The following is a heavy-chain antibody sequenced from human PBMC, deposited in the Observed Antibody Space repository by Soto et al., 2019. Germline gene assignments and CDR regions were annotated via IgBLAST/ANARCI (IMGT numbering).Heavy chain of an antibody. V-gene: IGHV3-21*01. CDR3: ARDILSGGAYPDS. D-gene: IGHD3-10*01. J-gene: IGHJ5*01. CDR1: VFTFSTYT. CDR2: ISSGSSYI. Sequence: PWGSLRLSCASSVFTFSTYTMNWVRQAPGKGLEWISSISSGSSYIYYAGSVKGRFTISRDNAKNSLFLQMNSLRADDTAVYYCARDILSGGAYPDSWGQGTQVTVSS.